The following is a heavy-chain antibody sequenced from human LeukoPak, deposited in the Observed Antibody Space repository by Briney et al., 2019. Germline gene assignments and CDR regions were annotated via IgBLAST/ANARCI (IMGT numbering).Heavy chain of an antibody. Sequence: SETLSLTCTVSGGSISSHYWSWIRQPPGKGLEWIGYIYYSGGTNYNPSLKSRVTISVDTSKNQFSLKLSSVTAADTAVYYCAGTNTVSWNFDLWGRGTLVIVSS. J-gene: IGHJ2*01. V-gene: IGHV4-59*11. D-gene: IGHD4-17*01. CDR3: AGTNTVSWNFDL. CDR1: GGSISSHY. CDR2: IYYSGGT.